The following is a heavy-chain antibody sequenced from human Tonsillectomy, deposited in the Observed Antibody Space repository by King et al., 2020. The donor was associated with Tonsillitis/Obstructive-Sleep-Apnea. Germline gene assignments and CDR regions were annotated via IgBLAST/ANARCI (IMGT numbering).Heavy chain of an antibody. D-gene: IGHD6-6*01. V-gene: IGHV4-39*01. CDR2: LYYSGSS. CDR3: AGTATRPPYYFDY. J-gene: IGHJ4*02. CDR1: GGSVSSSSFY. Sequence: LQLPESGPGLVKPSETLSLTCTVSGGSVSSSSFYWGWVRQPPGQGLEWIGSLYYSGSSYYNPSLKSRVTISEDSSKNQFSLKLSSVTTADTAVYYCAGTATRPPYYFDYWGQGTLVTVSS.